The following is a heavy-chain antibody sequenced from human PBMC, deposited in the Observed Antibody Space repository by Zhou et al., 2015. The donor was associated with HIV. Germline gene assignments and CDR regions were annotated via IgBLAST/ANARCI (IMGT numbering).Heavy chain of an antibody. V-gene: IGHV1-69*01. CDR3: ARDHSLLVGATKGYYFDY. CDR1: GGTFSSYA. CDR2: IIPIFGTA. D-gene: IGHD1-26*01. Sequence: QVQLVQSGAEVKKPGSSVKVSCKASGGTFSSYAISWVRQAPGQGLEWMGGIIPIFGTANYAQKFQGRVTITADESTSTAYMELSSLRSEDTAVYYCARDHSLLVGATKGYYFDYWGQGTLVTVSS. J-gene: IGHJ4*02.